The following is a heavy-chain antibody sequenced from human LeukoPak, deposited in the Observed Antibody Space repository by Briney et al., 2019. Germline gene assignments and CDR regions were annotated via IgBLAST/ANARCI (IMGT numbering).Heavy chain of an antibody. CDR2: ISWNSGSI. CDR1: GFTFDDYA. V-gene: IGHV3-9*01. Sequence: GRSLRLSCAASGFTFDDYAMHWVRQAPGKGLEWVSGISWNSGSIGYADSVKGRFTISRDNAKNTLYLQMNSLRAEDTAVYYCARSQYGSGSYYKDYYGMDVWGQGTTVTVSS. J-gene: IGHJ6*02. CDR3: ARSQYGSGSYYKDYYGMDV. D-gene: IGHD3-10*01.